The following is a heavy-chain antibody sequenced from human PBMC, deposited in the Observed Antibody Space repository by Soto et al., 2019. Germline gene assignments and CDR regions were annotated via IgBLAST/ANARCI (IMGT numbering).Heavy chain of an antibody. CDR2: INHSGST. D-gene: IGHD5-12*01. J-gene: IGHJ4*02. Sequence: TSETLSLTCTVYGGSFSGYYWNWIRQPPGKGLEWIGEINHSGSTNYNPSLKSRVTISVDTSKNQFSLKLSSVTAADTAVYYCARRAIMPTKPLDYWGQGTQVTVSS. CDR3: ARRAIMPTKPLDY. V-gene: IGHV4-34*01. CDR1: GGSFSGYY.